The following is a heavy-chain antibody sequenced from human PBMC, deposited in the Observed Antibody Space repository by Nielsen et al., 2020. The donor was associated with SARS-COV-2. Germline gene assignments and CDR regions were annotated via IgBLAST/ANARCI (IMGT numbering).Heavy chain of an antibody. V-gene: IGHV1-18*04. CDR3: ARAPSDYYDILTGLIAYYMDV. Sequence: ASVKVSCKASGYTFTSYGISWVRQAPGQGLEWMGWISAYNGNTNYAQKLQGRVTMTTDTSTSTAYVELRSLRSDDTAVYYCARAPSDYYDILTGLIAYYMDVWGKGTTVTVSS. D-gene: IGHD3-9*01. CDR2: ISAYNGNT. J-gene: IGHJ6*03. CDR1: GYTFTSYG.